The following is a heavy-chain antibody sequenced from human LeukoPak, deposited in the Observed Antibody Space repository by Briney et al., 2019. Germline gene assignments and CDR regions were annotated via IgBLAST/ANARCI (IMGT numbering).Heavy chain of an antibody. J-gene: IGHJ3*02. V-gene: IGHV4-38-2*02. Sequence: SETLSLTCTVSSYSISSGYYWGWIRQPPGKGLEWIGSIYHSGSTYYNPSLKSRVTISVETSKNQFSLKLSSVTAADTAVYYCARVAVVAATTPDSFDIWGQGTMVTVSS. CDR3: ARVAVVAATTPDSFDI. CDR1: SYSISSGYY. CDR2: IYHSGST. D-gene: IGHD2-15*01.